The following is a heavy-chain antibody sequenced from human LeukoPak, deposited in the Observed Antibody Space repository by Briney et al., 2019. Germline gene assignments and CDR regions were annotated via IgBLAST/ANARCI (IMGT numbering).Heavy chain of an antibody. Sequence: GGSLRLSCAASGFTFSASAMHWVRQASGKGLEWVGRIRSKASSYATAYAASVKGRFTSSRDDSKYTAYLQMNSLKTEETAVYYCTRTGIAATYYYYYGMDIWGPGATVTVSS. V-gene: IGHV3-73*01. J-gene: IGHJ6*02. D-gene: IGHD6-13*01. CDR2: IRSKASSYAT. CDR3: TRTGIAATYYYYYGMDI. CDR1: GFTFSASA.